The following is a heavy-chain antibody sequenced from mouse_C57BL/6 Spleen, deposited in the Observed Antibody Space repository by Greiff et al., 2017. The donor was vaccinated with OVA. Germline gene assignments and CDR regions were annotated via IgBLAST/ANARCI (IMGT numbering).Heavy chain of an antibody. V-gene: IGHV1-63*01. D-gene: IGHD1-1*01. CDR3: ARADYYGIFPFDV. J-gene: IGHJ1*01. CDR1: GYTFTNYW. Sequence: QVQLQQSGAELVRPGTSVKMSCKASGYTFTNYWIGWAKQRPGHGLEWIGDIYPGGGYTNYNEKFKGKATLTADKSSSTAYMQFSSLTSEESAIYYCARADYYGIFPFDVWGAGTTGTVSS. CDR2: IYPGGGYT.